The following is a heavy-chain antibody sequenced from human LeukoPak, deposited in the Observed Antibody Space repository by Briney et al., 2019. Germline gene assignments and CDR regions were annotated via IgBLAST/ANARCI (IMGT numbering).Heavy chain of an antibody. CDR3: ASHYGSGSNNWLGP. D-gene: IGHD3-10*01. CDR1: GVTDG. V-gene: IGHV3-23*01. J-gene: IGHJ5*02. Sequence: PGGSLRLSCAASGVTDGMSWVRQAPGKGLAWVSAISGSGDETYYADSVKGRFTISRDNSKNTLYLQMSSLRAEDSAIYYCASHYGSGSNNWLGPWGQGTLVTVSS. CDR2: ISGSGDET.